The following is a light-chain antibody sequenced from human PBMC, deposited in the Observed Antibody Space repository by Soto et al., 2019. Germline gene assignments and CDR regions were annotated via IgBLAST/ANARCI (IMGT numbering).Light chain of an antibody. CDR2: ITS. CDR3: LLYYGGALWG. Sequence: QAVVTQEPSLTVSPGGTVTLTCASSTGAVTSGYYPNWFQQKPGQAPRALIYITSNKHSWTPARFSGSLLGGKAALTLSGVQPEDEAEYYCLLYYGGALWGFGGGTQLTGL. J-gene: IGLJ3*02. V-gene: IGLV7-43*01. CDR1: TGAVTSGYY.